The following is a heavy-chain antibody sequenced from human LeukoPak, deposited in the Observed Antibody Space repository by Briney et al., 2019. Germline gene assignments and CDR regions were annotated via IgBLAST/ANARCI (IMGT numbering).Heavy chain of an antibody. CDR1: GFTFSNYG. CDR3: ASKLWFGEPY. V-gene: IGHV3-30*03. Sequence: GRSLRLSCAASGFTFSNYGIHWVRQAPGKGLEWVAVISYDATNKYYRDSVKGRFTISRDNSKNTLYLQMNSLRAEDTAVYYCASKLWFGEPYWGQGTLVTVSS. D-gene: IGHD3-10*01. CDR2: ISYDATNK. J-gene: IGHJ4*02.